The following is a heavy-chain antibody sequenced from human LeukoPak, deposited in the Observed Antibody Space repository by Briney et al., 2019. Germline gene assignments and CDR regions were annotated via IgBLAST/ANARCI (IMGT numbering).Heavy chain of an antibody. Sequence: GESLKISCKGSGYSFTSYWIGWVRQMPGKGLEWMGIIYPGDSDTRYSPSFQGQVTISADKSISTAYLQWSSLKASDTAMYYCATAPDGYNPLNYFDYRGQGTLVTVSS. CDR1: GYSFTSYW. D-gene: IGHD5-24*01. J-gene: IGHJ4*02. CDR3: ATAPDGYNPLNYFDY. V-gene: IGHV5-51*01. CDR2: IYPGDSDT.